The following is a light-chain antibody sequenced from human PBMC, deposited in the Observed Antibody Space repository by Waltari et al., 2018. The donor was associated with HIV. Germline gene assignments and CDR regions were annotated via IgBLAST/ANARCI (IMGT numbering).Light chain of an antibody. J-gene: IGLJ2*01. CDR1: TSNVGRNY. V-gene: IGLV1-47*01. CDR3: AAWDDGLDTPV. Sequence: QSVLTQTPSMSGTPGQRVTISCSGRTSNVGRNYVYCYQQFPGTTPSLVIHTNNQRPSWVPDRFSASKSGTSAFLAINSLRSEDEAIYFCAAWDDGLDTPVFGGGTSLTVL. CDR2: TNN.